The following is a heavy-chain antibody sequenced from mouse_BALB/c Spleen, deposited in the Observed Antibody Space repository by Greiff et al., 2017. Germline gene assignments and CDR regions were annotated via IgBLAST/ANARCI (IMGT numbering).Heavy chain of an antibody. CDR1: GFTFSDYY. J-gene: IGHJ4*01. V-gene: IGHV5-4*02. Sequence: DVKLVESGGGLVKPGGSLKLSCAAPGFTFSDYYMYWVRQTPEKRLEWVATISDGGSYTYYPDSVKGRFTISRDNAKNNLYLQMSSLKSEDTAMYYCARGDADTAMDYWGQGTSVTVSS. CDR3: ARGDADTAMDY. CDR2: ISDGGSYT.